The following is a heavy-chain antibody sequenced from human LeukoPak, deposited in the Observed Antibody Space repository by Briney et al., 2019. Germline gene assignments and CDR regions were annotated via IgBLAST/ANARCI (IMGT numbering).Heavy chain of an antibody. V-gene: IGHV1-46*01. D-gene: IGHD3-10*01. CDR1: GYTFTSYY. CDR3: ARDDNYGSGQPDD. Sequence: ASVRVSCKAPGYTFTSYYMHWVRQAPGQGLEWMGIINPSGGSTTSAQKFQGRVTITTDTSTSTVYMELRSLRSDDTAVYYCARDDNYGSGQPDDWGQGTLVTVSS. CDR2: INPSGGST. J-gene: IGHJ4*02.